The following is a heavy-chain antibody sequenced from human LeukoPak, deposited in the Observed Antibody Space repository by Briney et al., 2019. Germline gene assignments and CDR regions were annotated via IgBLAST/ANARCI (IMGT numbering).Heavy chain of an antibody. CDR1: GYTFTSYD. J-gene: IGHJ4*02. D-gene: IGHD2-2*01. V-gene: IGHV1-8*03. Sequence: ASVKVSCKASGYTFTSYDINWVRQATGQGLEWMGWMNPNSGNTGYAQKFQGRVTITRNTSISTAYMELSSLRSEDTAVYFCARDLVCTMNCKDSWGQGTLVTVS. CDR2: MNPNSGNT. CDR3: ARDLVCTMNCKDS.